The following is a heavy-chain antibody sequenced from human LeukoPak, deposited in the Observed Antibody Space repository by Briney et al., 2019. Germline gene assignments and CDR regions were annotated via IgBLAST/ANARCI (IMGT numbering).Heavy chain of an antibody. Sequence: PSGTLSLTCAVSGGSISSRNWWSWVRQPPGKGLEWIGEIYHSGSTNYNPSLKTRVTILLDTSKNQFSLNLSSVTAADTAVYYCARRPRGVIIKSWFDSWGQGTLVTVSS. V-gene: IGHV4-4*02. CDR3: ARRPRGVIIKSWFDS. D-gene: IGHD3-10*01. CDR1: GGSISSRNW. J-gene: IGHJ5*01. CDR2: IYHSGST.